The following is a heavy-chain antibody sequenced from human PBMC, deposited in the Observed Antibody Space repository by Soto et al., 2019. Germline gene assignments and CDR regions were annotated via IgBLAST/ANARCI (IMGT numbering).Heavy chain of an antibody. D-gene: IGHD5-18*01. CDR2: ISSNGGST. Sequence: GGSLRLSCSASGFTFSSYAMHWVRQAPGKGLEYVSAISSNGGSTYYADSVKGRFTISRDNSKNTLYLQMSSLRAEDTAVYYCVKVGYCYGTGPDYWGQGTLVTVSS. J-gene: IGHJ4*02. CDR3: VKVGYCYGTGPDY. V-gene: IGHV3-64D*06. CDR1: GFTFSSYA.